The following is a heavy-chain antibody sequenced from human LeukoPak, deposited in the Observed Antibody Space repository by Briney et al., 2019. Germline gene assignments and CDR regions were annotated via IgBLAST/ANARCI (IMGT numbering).Heavy chain of an antibody. J-gene: IGHJ4*02. V-gene: IGHV3-30*03. Sequence: GGSLRLSCVVSGFTVSSDLMNWVRQAPGKGLEWVAIISNDGSRKYYAHSVEGRFTISRDNSKNTLYLQMDSLRAEDTAVYYCARDRAWNYFDYWGQGTLVTVSS. CDR3: ARDRAWNYFDY. CDR1: GFTVSSDL. CDR2: ISNDGSRK. D-gene: IGHD3-3*01.